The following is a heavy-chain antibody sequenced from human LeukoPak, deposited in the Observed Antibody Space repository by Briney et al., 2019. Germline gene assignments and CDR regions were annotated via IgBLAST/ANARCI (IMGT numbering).Heavy chain of an antibody. Sequence: ASVKVSCKASGYTFTGYYMHWVRQAPGQGLEWMGWINPNSGGTNYAQKFQGRVTMTRDTPISTAYMELSSLRSDDTAVYYCARFWTAIAGSYSDCWGQGTLVTVSS. D-gene: IGHD1-26*01. V-gene: IGHV1-2*02. CDR3: ARFWTAIAGSYSDC. CDR2: INPNSGGT. J-gene: IGHJ4*02. CDR1: GYTFTGYY.